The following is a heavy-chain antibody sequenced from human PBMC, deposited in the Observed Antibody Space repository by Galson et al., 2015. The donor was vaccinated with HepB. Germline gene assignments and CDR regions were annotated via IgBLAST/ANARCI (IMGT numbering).Heavy chain of an antibody. CDR3: ARDWGSGWPFDY. CDR1: GFSFNDYF. CDR2: INAGIGNT. D-gene: IGHD6-19*01. V-gene: IGHV1-3*01. Sequence: SVKVSCKASGFSFNDYFMHWVRQAPGQSLEWMGWINAGIGNTNYSQKFQDRVTITRDTSVSTAYMELSSLRSEDTAVYYCARDWGSGWPFDYWGQGTLVTVSS. J-gene: IGHJ4*02.